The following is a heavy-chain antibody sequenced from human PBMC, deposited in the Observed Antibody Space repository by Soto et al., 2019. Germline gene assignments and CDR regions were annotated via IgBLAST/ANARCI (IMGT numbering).Heavy chain of an antibody. CDR2: IYFRGST. D-gene: IGHD3-22*01. CDR1: SVPIIPGKYQ. V-gene: IGHV4-30-4*08. J-gene: IGHJ4*02. CDR3: PRIYDNIGYVDY. Sequence: SASLFLICPVSSVPIIPGKYQWSRFLHLQGRGLEWMGNIYFRGSTYYSPSLKGRGTISVDTSKNQFSLKLSSVTASDTAVYSCPRIYDNIGYVDYWGQ.